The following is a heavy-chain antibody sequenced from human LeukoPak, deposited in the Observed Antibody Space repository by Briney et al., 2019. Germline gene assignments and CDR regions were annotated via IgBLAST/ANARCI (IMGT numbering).Heavy chain of an antibody. CDR3: AGDSPITMVRGVIDY. D-gene: IGHD3-10*01. V-gene: IGHV1-46*01. J-gene: IGHJ4*02. CDR1: GYTFTSYY. CDR2: INPSGGST. Sequence: GASVKVSCKASGYTFTSYYMHWVRQAPGQGLEWMGIINPSGGSTSYAQKFQGRVTMTRDTSTSTVYMELSSLRSEDTAVYYCAGDSPITMVRGVIDYWGQGTLVTVSS.